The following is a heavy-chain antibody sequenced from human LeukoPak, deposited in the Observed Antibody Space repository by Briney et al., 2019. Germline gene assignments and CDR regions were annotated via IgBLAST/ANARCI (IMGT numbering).Heavy chain of an antibody. Sequence: GGSLRLSCAASGFTFSNYWMHWVRQGPGKGLVWVSRINSDGTTTNYADSVKGRFTVSRDNAKNTLYLQMNSLRAEDTAFYYCARDRDQWLEAFDIWGQGTMVTVPS. V-gene: IGHV3-74*01. J-gene: IGHJ3*02. CDR3: ARDRDQWLEAFDI. CDR2: INSDGTTT. D-gene: IGHD6-19*01. CDR1: GFTFSNYW.